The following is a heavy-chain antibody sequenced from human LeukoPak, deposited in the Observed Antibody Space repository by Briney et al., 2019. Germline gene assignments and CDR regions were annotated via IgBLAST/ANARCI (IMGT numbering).Heavy chain of an antibody. CDR2: IYYSGST. Sequence: SETLSLTCTVSGGSISSSSYYWGWIRQPPGKGLERIGSIYYSGSTYYNPSLKSRVTISVDTSKNQFSLKLSSVTAADTSVYYCARRDGSGSNHLNWGQGTLVIVSS. CDR1: GGSISSSSYY. CDR3: ARRDGSGSNHLN. D-gene: IGHD3-10*01. J-gene: IGHJ4*02. V-gene: IGHV4-39*01.